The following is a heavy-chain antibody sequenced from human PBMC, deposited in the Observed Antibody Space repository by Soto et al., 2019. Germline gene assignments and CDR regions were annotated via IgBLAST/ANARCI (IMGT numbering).Heavy chain of an antibody. D-gene: IGHD6-19*01. CDR3: AKDGGPDSSDGSDH. Sequence: PGGSLRLSCAASGFTFSSYGMHWVRQAPGKGLEWVAVISYDGSNKYYADSVKGRFTISRDNSKNTLYLQMNSLRAEDTAVYYCAKDGGPDSSDGSDHWGQGTLVTVSS. V-gene: IGHV3-30*18. J-gene: IGHJ4*02. CDR2: ISYDGSNK. CDR1: GFTFSSYG.